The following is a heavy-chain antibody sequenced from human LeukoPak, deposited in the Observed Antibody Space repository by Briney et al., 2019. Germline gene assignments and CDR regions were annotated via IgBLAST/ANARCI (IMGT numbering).Heavy chain of an antibody. J-gene: IGHJ4*02. V-gene: IGHV3-23*01. Sequence: GGSLRLSCAASGFTFNNYAMNWVRQAPGKGLEWVSSISGGGETTYYADSAKGRFTISRDNSQNTLYLQVNSLRAEDTAVYYCARDYADYVGYFFFDYWGQGTLVTVSS. CDR3: ARDYADYVGYFFFDY. D-gene: IGHD4-17*01. CDR1: GFTFNNYA. CDR2: ISGGGETT.